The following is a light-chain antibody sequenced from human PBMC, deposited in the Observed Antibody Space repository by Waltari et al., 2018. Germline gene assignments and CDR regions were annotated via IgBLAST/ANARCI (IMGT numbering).Light chain of an antibody. CDR1: QSLVFSDGNTS. CDR2: QVS. CDR3: MQGTHWPWT. J-gene: IGKJ1*01. Sequence: VLTQPPSLPVTLGQPASISCRSSQSLVFSDGNTSLNWFHQGPGQSPRRLIYQVSDRDSGVPDRFSGSGSGTDFTLKISRVEAEDVGLYYCMQGTHWPWTFGQGTKVEIK. V-gene: IGKV2-30*01.